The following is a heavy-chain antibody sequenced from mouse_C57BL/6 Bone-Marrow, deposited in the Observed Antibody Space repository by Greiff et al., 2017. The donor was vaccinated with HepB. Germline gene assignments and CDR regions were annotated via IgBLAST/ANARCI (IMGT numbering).Heavy chain of an antibody. J-gene: IGHJ3*01. D-gene: IGHD2-4*01. CDR1: GYSITSGYY. Sequence: DVHLVESGPGLVKPSQSLSLTCSVTGYSITSGYYWNWIRQFPGNKLEWMGYISYDGSNNYNPSLKNRISITRDTSKNQFFLKLNSVTTEDTATYYCARDYDYVLFAYWGQGTLVTVSA. CDR2: ISYDGSN. CDR3: ARDYDYVLFAY. V-gene: IGHV3-6*01.